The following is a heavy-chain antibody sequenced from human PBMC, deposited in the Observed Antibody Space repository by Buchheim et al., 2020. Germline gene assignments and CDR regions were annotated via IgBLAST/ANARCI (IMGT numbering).Heavy chain of an antibody. V-gene: IGHV3-23*01. J-gene: IGHJ4*02. Sequence: EVQLLESGGGWIQPGGSLRLSCAASGFTFSVYAMTWVRQAPGQGLERVSAIRGNGGSIYYADSVKGRFPISRDNSRNTIFLQMNSLRAEDTAMYYCAKSPRWELLDDWGQGTL. CDR2: IRGNGGSI. CDR1: GFTFSVYA. CDR3: AKSPRWELLDD. D-gene: IGHD1-26*01.